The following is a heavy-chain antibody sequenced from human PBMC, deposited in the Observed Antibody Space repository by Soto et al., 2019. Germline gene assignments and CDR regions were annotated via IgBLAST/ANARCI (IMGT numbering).Heavy chain of an antibody. CDR3: ARDNPGDRGYFDY. D-gene: IGHD7-27*01. V-gene: IGHV4-30-4*01. Sequence: QVQLQESGPGLVKPSQTLSLTCTVSGDSISSGDNYWSWIRQPPGKGLEWIGFIYYSGSTYYNPSLKSRLTISVDTSKNQFSLKLSSETAADTAVYFCARDNPGDRGYFDYWGQGTLVTVSS. CDR2: IYYSGST. CDR1: GDSISSGDNY. J-gene: IGHJ4*02.